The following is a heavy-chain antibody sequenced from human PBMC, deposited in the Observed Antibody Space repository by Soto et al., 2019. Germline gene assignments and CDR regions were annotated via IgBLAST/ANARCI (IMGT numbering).Heavy chain of an antibody. J-gene: IGHJ4*02. V-gene: IGHV6-1*01. Sequence: SQTLSLTCAISGDSVSSNRAAWNWIRQSPSRGLEWLGRTYYRSKWYNDFAISVKSRITINADTSKNQLSLQLSSVTPEDTALYYCARRVTTETTAFDYWGQGTLVTVSS. D-gene: IGHD1-1*01. CDR1: GDSVSSNRAA. CDR3: ARRVTTETTAFDY. CDR2: TYYRSKWYN.